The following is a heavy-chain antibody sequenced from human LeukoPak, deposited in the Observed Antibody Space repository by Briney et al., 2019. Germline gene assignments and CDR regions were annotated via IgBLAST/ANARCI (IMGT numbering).Heavy chain of an antibody. CDR3: ARGRRPPLIPTAINYYYHIDV. Sequence: SETLSLPCAVYGESLSGYYWTWIRQPPGKGLEWIGEIRQSGSTNYNPSLKSRVTISVDTSKNQFSLRLNSVTAADRALYYCARGRRPPLIPTAINYYYHIDVWGKGTTVTVSS. D-gene: IGHD2-2*02. V-gene: IGHV4-34*01. J-gene: IGHJ6*03. CDR2: IRQSGST. CDR1: GESLSGYY.